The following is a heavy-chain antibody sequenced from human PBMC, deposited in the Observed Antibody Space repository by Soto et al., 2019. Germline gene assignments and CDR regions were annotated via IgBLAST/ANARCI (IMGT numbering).Heavy chain of an antibody. CDR1: GGSISSSSYY. V-gene: IGHV4-39*01. CDR2: IYYSGST. J-gene: IGHJ6*02. CDR3: ARCRVDYVWGSYRYSYYYYGMHV. Sequence: PSETLSLTFTVSGGSISSSSYYWGWIRQPPGKRLEWIGSIYYSGSTYYNPSLKSRVTISVDTSKNQFSLKLSSVTAADTAVYYCARCRVDYVWGSYRYSYYYYGMHVWGQGTTVTVSS. D-gene: IGHD3-16*02.